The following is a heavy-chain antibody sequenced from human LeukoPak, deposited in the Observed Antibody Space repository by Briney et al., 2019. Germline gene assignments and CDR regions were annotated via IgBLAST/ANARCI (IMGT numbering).Heavy chain of an antibody. CDR2: IYHSGST. V-gene: IGHV4-4*02. CDR1: GGSISSSNW. CDR3: ARDLFDSSGYYFDY. Sequence: SETLSLTCAVSGGSISSSNWWSWVRPPPGKGLEWSGEIYHSGSTNYNTSLKSRVTISVDKSKNHFSLKLSSVTAADTAVYYCARDLFDSSGYYFDYWGQGTLVTVSS. J-gene: IGHJ4*02. D-gene: IGHD3-22*01.